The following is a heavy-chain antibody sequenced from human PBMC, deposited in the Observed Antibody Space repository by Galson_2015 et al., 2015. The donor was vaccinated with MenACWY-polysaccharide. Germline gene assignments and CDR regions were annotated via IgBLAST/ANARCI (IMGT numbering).Heavy chain of an antibody. V-gene: IGHV3-23*01. D-gene: IGHD2/OR15-2a*01. CDR1: GFSFSANG. Sequence: SLRLSCAASGFSFSANGMSWVRQAPGRGLEWVSGSGSGGGLYYADSVKGRFTVSRDNSKNTLYLQMNNLRADDTAVYFCARGSNIWKYRDYWGQGALVTVSS. CDR2: SGSGGGL. J-gene: IGHJ4*02. CDR3: ARGSNIWKYRDY.